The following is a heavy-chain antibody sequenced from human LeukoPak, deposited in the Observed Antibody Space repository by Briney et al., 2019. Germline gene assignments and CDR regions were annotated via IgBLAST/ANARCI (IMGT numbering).Heavy chain of an antibody. J-gene: IGHJ4*02. D-gene: IGHD3-10*01. CDR1: GSRFSRNW. CDR3: ARQRGEQGFFDY. Sequence: GESLKISCKGSGSRFSRNWISWVRQMPGKGLEWMGRIDPGDSFTKYRPSLEGRVTISADKSLSTVYLQWSSLKASDTAMYYCARQRGEQGFFDYWGQGTLVTVSS. V-gene: IGHV5-10-1*01. CDR2: IDPGDSFT.